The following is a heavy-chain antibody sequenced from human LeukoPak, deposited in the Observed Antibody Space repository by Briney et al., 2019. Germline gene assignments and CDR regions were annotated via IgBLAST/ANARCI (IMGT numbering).Heavy chain of an antibody. CDR3: ARTKRFLEWLSPPDY. CDR1: GGTFSSYA. CDR2: IIPIFGTA. J-gene: IGHJ4*02. V-gene: IGHV1-69*13. D-gene: IGHD3-3*01. Sequence: GASVKVSCKASGGTFSSYAISWVRQAPGQGLEWMGGIIPIFGTANYAQKFQGRVTITADESTSTAYIEPSSLRSEDTAVYYCARTKRFLEWLSPPDYWGQGTLVTVSS.